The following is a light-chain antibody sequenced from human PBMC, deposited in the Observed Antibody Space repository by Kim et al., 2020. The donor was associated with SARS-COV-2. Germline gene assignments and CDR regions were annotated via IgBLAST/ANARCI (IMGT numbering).Light chain of an antibody. V-gene: IGKV3-11*01. J-gene: IGKJ4*01. CDR3: QHRSNLPLT. Sequence: EIVLTQSPATLSLSPGERATLSCRASQSVSSYLAWYQQKPGQAPRLLIYDASNRATGIPARFSGSVSGTDFTLTISSLGPEDFAVYYCQHRSNLPLTFGGGTKVDIK. CDR2: DAS. CDR1: QSVSSY.